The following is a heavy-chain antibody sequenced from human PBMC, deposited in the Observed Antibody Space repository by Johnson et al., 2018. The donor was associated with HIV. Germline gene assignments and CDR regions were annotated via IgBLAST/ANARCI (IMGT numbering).Heavy chain of an antibody. CDR3: ARDPGALSSSI. Sequence: VQLVESGGGLVQPGRSLRLSCAASGFTFDDYAMHWVRQAPGKGLEWVSGISWNRGSIGSADSVKGRFTISRDNAKHSLYLQMNSLRVEDTAVYYCARDPGALSSSIWGQGTMVTVSS. CDR2: ISWNRGSI. V-gene: IGHV3-9*01. D-gene: IGHD6-6*01. CDR1: GFTFDDYA. J-gene: IGHJ3*02.